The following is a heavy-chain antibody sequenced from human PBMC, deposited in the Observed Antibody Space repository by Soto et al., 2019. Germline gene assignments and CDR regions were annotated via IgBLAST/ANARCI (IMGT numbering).Heavy chain of an antibody. J-gene: IGHJ6*02. Sequence: QVQLVQSGAEVKKPGASVKVSCKASGYTFTSYGISWVRQAPGQGLEWMGWISAYNGNTNYAQKLQGRVTMTTDTSTITAYMELRSLRSDDTAVYYCVRARGVWFGEFLKPDYYYYGMDVWGQGTTVTVSS. CDR1: GYTFTSYG. CDR2: ISAYNGNT. CDR3: VRARGVWFGEFLKPDYYYYGMDV. V-gene: IGHV1-18*01. D-gene: IGHD3-10*01.